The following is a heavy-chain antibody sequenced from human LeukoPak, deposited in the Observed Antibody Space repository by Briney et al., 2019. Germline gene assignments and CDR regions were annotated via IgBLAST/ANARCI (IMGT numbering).Heavy chain of an antibody. CDR1: GFTLSTYT. V-gene: IGHV3-21*03. D-gene: IGHD2-2*01. Sequence: PGGSLRLSCAASGFTLSTYTMNWVRQAPGKGLEWVSSISSSSSYIYYADSVKGRFTISRDDAKNSLSLQMNSLKTEDTAVYYCTTLVWVYSSSTSWYPPDYWGQGTLVTVSS. J-gene: IGHJ4*02. CDR3: TTLVWVYSSSTSWYPPDY. CDR2: ISSSSSYI.